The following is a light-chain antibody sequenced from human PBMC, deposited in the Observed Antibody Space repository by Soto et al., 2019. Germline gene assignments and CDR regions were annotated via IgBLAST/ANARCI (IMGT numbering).Light chain of an antibody. Sequence: EIVMTQSPATLSVSPGERATLSCRASQSVNSYLAWYQQKPGQAPRLLIYGASTRATGVPARFSGSGSGTEFTLTISSLQSEDFAVYYCQQCNDWPLITFGQGTRLEAK. V-gene: IGKV3-15*01. CDR2: GAS. J-gene: IGKJ5*01. CDR1: QSVNSY. CDR3: QQCNDWPLIT.